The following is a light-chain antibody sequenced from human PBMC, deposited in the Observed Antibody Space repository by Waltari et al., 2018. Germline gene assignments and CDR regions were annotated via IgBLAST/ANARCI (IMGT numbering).Light chain of an antibody. CDR2: GAS. J-gene: IGKJ4*01. Sequence: EIVLTQSPGILSLSPGDTATLSCRASQSVRNNYLAWYQQKPGQAPRLLIYGASSRGTGIPDRFSGGGSGTDFTLTISRLEPEYFAVYFCQQYGNSPLTFGGGTEVEIE. CDR3: QQYGNSPLT. V-gene: IGKV3-20*01. CDR1: QSVRNNY.